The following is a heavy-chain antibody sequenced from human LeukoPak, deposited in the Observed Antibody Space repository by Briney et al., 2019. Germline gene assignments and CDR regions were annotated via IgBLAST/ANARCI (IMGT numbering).Heavy chain of an antibody. CDR1: GFIFDDYS. Sequence: PGRSLRLSCSVSGFIFDDYSLHWVRQAPGKGLEWVGFLRSRAYDGTTEYAASVKGRATISRDDSKSVAYLQLNSLKTEDTAMYYCAGARPRLGEFHFDHWGQGTLVTVSS. V-gene: IGHV3-49*04. CDR3: AGARPRLGEFHFDH. CDR2: LRSRAYDGTT. D-gene: IGHD3-16*01. J-gene: IGHJ4*02.